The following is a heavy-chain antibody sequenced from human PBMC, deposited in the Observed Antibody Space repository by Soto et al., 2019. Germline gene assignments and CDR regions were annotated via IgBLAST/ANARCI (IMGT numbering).Heavy chain of an antibody. V-gene: IGHV4-59*08. CDR1: GGSISSYY. D-gene: IGHD1-26*01. J-gene: IGHJ5*02. CDR3: AKYSGSYLQFDP. CDR2: IYYSGST. Sequence: SETLSLTCTVSGGSISSYYWSWIRQPPGKGLEWIGYIYYSGSTNYNPSLKSRVTISVDTSKNQFSLKLSSVTAADTAVYYCAKYSGSYLQFDPWGQGTLVTVSS.